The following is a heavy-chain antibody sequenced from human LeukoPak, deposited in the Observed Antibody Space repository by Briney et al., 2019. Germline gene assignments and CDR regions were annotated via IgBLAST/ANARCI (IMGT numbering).Heavy chain of an antibody. CDR2: INPNSGGT. D-gene: IGHD6-19*01. Sequence: ASVKVSCKASGYTFTGYYMHWVRQAPGQGLEWMGWINPNSGGTNYAQKFQGRVTMTRDTSISTAYMELGRLRSDDTAVYYCAREFLSTVAGTEPWGQGTLVTVSS. CDR3: AREFLSTVAGTEP. CDR1: GYTFTGYY. J-gene: IGHJ4*02. V-gene: IGHV1-2*02.